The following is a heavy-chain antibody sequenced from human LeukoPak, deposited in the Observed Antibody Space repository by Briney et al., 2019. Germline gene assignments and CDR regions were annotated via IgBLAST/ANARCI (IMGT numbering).Heavy chain of an antibody. V-gene: IGHV3-23*01. D-gene: IGHD3-10*01. CDR3: AKGSAGAGSYRPFDY. CDR2: INSGSGTT. Sequence: TGGSLRLSCAAPGFIFSSAVMSWVRQAPGKELEWVSAINSGSGTTYAESVKGRFTISRDNSRNTLYLQMNTLRAEDTAVYYCAKGSAGAGSYRPFDYWGQGTLVTVSS. CDR1: GFIFSSAV. J-gene: IGHJ4*02.